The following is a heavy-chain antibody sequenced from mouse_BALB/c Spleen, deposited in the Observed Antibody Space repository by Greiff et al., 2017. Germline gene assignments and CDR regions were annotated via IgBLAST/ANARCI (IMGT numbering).Heavy chain of an antibody. CDR3: AGSDGYYAMDY. CDR2: IYPGDGDT. Sequence: VQLQQSGAELVRPGSSVKISCKASGYAFSSYWMNWVKQRPGQGLEWIGQIYPGDGDTNYNGKFKGKATLTADKSSSTAYMQLSSLTSEDSAVYFCAGSDGYYAMDYWGQGTSVTVSS. V-gene: IGHV1-80*01. D-gene: IGHD2-3*01. CDR1: GYAFSSYW. J-gene: IGHJ4*01.